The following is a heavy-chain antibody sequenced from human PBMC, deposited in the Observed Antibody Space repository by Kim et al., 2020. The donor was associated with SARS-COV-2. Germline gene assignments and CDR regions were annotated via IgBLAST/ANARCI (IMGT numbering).Heavy chain of an antibody. Sequence: GGSLRLSCAASGFTFSRYAMTWVRQTPGKGLEWVSVISGSGDNTNYADSVKGRFTISRDNSENTVFLQMNSLRAGDTALYYCARDRGGSPFDYWGQGTLVTVSS. CDR3: ARDRGGSPFDY. CDR1: GFTFSRYA. CDR2: ISGSGDNT. D-gene: IGHD2-15*01. V-gene: IGHV3-23*01. J-gene: IGHJ4*02.